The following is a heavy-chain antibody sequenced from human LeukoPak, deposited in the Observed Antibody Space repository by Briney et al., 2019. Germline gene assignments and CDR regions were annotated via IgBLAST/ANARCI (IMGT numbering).Heavy chain of an antibody. CDR2: INHSGST. CDR3: ARVYLANDAFDV. Sequence: SETLPLTCAVYGGSFSGYYWNWIRQPPGKGLEWIGEINHSGSTSYNPSFKSRVTISVDTSKNQFPLKLSSVTAADTAVYYCARVYLANDAFDVWGQGTMVTVSS. CDR1: GGSFSGYY. D-gene: IGHD2/OR15-2a*01. J-gene: IGHJ3*01. V-gene: IGHV4-34*01.